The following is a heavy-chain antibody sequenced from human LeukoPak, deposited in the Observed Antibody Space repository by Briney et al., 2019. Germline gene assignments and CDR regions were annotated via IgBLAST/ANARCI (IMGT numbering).Heavy chain of an antibody. CDR2: ISYDGSNK. CDR1: GVTFSSYG. CDR3: AKDRAQQWLYDY. J-gene: IGHJ4*02. Sequence: PGRSLRLSCAASGVTFSSYGMHWVRQAPGKGLEWVAVISYDGSNKYYADSVKGRFTISRDNSKNTLYLQMNSLRAEDTAVYYCAKDRAQQWLYDYWGQGTLVTVSS. D-gene: IGHD6-19*01. V-gene: IGHV3-30*18.